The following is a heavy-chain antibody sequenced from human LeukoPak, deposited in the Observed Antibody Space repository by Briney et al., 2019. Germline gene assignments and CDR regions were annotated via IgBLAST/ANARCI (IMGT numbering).Heavy chain of an antibody. D-gene: IGHD1-7*01. V-gene: IGHV4-39*07. CDR3: ARAPRELDAFDI. J-gene: IGHJ3*02. CDR1: GGSISSSSYY. Sequence: PSETLSLTCTVSGGSISSSSYYWGWIRQPPGKGLEWIGSIYYSGSTYYNPSLKSRVTISVDTSKNQFSLKLSSVTAADTAVYYCARAPRELDAFDIWGQGTMVTVSS. CDR2: IYYSGST.